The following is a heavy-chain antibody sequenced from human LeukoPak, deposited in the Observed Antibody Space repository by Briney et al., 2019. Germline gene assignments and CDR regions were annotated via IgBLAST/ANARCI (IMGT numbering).Heavy chain of an antibody. CDR2: ISSSSSTI. CDR1: GFTFSSYS. D-gene: IGHD2-2*01. V-gene: IGHV3-48*01. J-gene: IGHJ4*02. Sequence: PGGSLRLSCAASGFTFSSYSMNWVRQAPGKGLEWVSYISSSSSTIYYADSVKGRFTISRDNAKNSLYLQMNSLRAEDTAVYYCAAGYCSSTSCYHPGYWGQGTLVTVSS. CDR3: AAGYCSSTSCYHPGY.